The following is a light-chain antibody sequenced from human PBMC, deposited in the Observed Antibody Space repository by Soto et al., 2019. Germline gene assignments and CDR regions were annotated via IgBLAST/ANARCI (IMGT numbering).Light chain of an antibody. CDR3: SSYTSSRTAV. V-gene: IGLV2-14*01. CDR2: EVS. Sequence: QSALTQPASVSGSPGQSITISCTGSSSDVGGYKYVSWYQQYPGKAPKLMIYEVSNRPSGVSNRFSGSKSGNTASLTISGLQAEDDADYYCSSYTSSRTAVFGGGTKVTV. J-gene: IGLJ2*01. CDR1: SSDVGGYKY.